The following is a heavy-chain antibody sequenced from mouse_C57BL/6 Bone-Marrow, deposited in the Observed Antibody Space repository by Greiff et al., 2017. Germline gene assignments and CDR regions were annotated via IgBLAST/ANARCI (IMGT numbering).Heavy chain of an antibody. CDR1: GFNIKDDY. CDR2: IDPGNGDT. CDR3: TGVLLRYWFAY. Sequence: VQLQQSGAELVRPGASVKLSCTASGFNIKDDYMHWVKQRPEQGLEWIGWIDPGNGDTEYASKFQGKATITADTSSNTAYLPLSSLTSEDTAVYYCTGVLLRYWFAYWGQGTLVTVSA. J-gene: IGHJ3*01. V-gene: IGHV14-4*01. D-gene: IGHD1-1*01.